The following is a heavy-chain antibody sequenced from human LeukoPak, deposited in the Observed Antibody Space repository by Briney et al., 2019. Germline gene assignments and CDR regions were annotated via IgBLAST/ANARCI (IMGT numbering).Heavy chain of an antibody. V-gene: IGHV1-8*01. CDR3: ARGLGSSGSYRSPFDY. CDR1: GYTFTSYD. J-gene: IGHJ4*02. CDR2: MNPNSGNT. D-gene: IGHD1-26*01. Sequence: ASVKVSCKASGYTFTSYDINWVRQATGQGLEWMGWMNPNSGNTGYAQKFQGRVTMTRDMSTSTVYMELSSLRSEDTAVYYCARGLGSSGSYRSPFDYWGQGTLVTVSS.